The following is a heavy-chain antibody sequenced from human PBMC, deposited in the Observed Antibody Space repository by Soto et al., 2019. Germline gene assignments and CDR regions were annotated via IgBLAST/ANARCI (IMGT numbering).Heavy chain of an antibody. CDR1: GYTFTSYA. CDR3: ARDTGYCSGGACFLYYMDG. J-gene: IGHJ6*03. V-gene: IGHV1-3*01. Sequence: QVQLVQSGSEVKKPGASVRLSCKASGYTFTSYAVYWVRQAPGQRLEWMGWINPANGDTKYSQKFQDRVIVSRDTSASTAYMDLRSLRSEDTSVYYCARDTGYCSGGACFLYYMDGWGKGTTVTVSS. CDR2: INPANGDT. D-gene: IGHD2-15*01.